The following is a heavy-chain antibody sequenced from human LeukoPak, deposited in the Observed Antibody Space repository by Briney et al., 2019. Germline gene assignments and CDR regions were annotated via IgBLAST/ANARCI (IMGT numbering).Heavy chain of an antibody. J-gene: IGHJ4*02. Sequence: GGSLRLSCAASGFTFSSYAMSWVRQAPGKGLEWVSAISGSGGSTYYADSVKGRFTISRDNSKNTLYLQMNSLRAEDTAVYYCARRPNYYDSSGYHGYVDYWGQGTLVTVSS. CDR2: ISGSGGST. V-gene: IGHV3-23*01. D-gene: IGHD3-22*01. CDR3: ARRPNYYDSSGYHGYVDY. CDR1: GFTFSSYA.